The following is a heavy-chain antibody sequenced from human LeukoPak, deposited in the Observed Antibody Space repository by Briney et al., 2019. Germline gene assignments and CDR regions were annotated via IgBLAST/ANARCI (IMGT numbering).Heavy chain of an antibody. CDR2: IWYDGSNK. CDR1: GFTFSSYG. CDR3: AREDGSGSYHFDY. V-gene: IGHV3-33*08. Sequence: PGGSLRLSCAASGFTFSSYGMHWVRQAPGKGLEWVAVIWYDGSNKYYADSVKGRFTISRDNSKNTLYLQMNSLRAEDTAVYYCAREDGSGSYHFDYWGQGTLVTVSS. D-gene: IGHD3-10*01. J-gene: IGHJ4*02.